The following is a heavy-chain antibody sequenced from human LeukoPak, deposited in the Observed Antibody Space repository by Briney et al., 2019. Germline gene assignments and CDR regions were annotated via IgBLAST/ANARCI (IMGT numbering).Heavy chain of an antibody. CDR1: GFTFSDDY. CDR2: TSYSGMTI. V-gene: IGHV3-11*01. CDR3: ARGRTGHHSYYYYYMDF. D-gene: IGHD3/OR15-3a*01. J-gene: IGHJ6*03. Sequence: GGSLRLSCAASGFTFSDDYMTWIRQAPGKGLEWISYTSYSGMTIYYADSVKGRFTISRDNAKNSLHLQMNSLRAEDTAVYYCARGRTGHHSYYYYYMDFWGKGTTVTVSS.